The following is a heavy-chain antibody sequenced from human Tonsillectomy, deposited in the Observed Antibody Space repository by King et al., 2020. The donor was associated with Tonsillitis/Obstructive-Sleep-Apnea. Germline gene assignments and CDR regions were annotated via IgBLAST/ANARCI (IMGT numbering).Heavy chain of an antibody. D-gene: IGHD2-2*01. CDR3: ARNDIVVVPAAMADAFDI. CDR1: GGSFSGYY. CDR2: INHSGST. J-gene: IGHJ3*02. Sequence: VQLQQWGAGLLKPSETLSLTCAVYGGSFSGYYWSWIRQPPGKGLEWIGEINHSGSTNYVPSLKGRVTISVDTSKNQFSLKLTSVTAADTAVYYCARNDIVVVPAAMADAFDIWGQGTMVTVSS. V-gene: IGHV4-34*01.